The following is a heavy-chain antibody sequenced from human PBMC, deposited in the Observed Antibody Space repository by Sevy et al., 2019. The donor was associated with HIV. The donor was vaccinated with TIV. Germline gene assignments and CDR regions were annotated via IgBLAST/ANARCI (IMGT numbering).Heavy chain of an antibody. J-gene: IGHJ6*02. CDR2: VSSSSSYI. Sequence: GGSLRLSCAASGFNFRTYNMNWVRQAPGKGLEWVSSVSSSSSYIYYADSVKGRFTISRDNAKTSLYLQMNSLRAEATAVYYCARDYVLPATIDYYYYGMDVWGQGTTVTVSS. CDR3: ARDYVLPATIDYYYYGMDV. CDR1: GFNFRTYN. V-gene: IGHV3-21*01. D-gene: IGHD2-2*01.